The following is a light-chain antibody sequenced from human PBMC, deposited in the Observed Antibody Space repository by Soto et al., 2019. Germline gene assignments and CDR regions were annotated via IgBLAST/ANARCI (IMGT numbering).Light chain of an antibody. CDR2: DAS. V-gene: IGKV3-11*01. CDR3: QQYYGTPYT. Sequence: EIVLTQSPATLSLSPGERATLSCRASQSVTNSLAWYQQKPGQAPRLLVYDASNRATGIPTRFSGSGSGTDFTLTISNLEPEDFAVYYCQQYYGTPYTFGQGTKLEIK. CDR1: QSVTNS. J-gene: IGKJ2*01.